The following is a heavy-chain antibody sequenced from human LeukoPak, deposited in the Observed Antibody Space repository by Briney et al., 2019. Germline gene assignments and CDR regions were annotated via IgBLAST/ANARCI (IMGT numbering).Heavy chain of an antibody. D-gene: IGHD1/OR15-1a*01. CDR3: AKEGTASKPSDLDH. Sequence: PGGSLRLSCVASGFSFSTYWINWVRQAPGKGLEWVASINEAGGERHYVDSVKGRFTISRDDAKNSGYLQMNSLRAEDTAVYYCAKEGTASKPSDLDHWGQGILVTVSS. CDR1: GFSFSTYW. V-gene: IGHV3-7*01. J-gene: IGHJ4*02. CDR2: INEAGGER.